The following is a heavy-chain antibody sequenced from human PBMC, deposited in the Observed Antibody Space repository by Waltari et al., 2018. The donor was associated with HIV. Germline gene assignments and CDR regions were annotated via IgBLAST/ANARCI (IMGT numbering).Heavy chain of an antibody. J-gene: IGHJ5*02. CDR1: GGSISSSSYY. CDR3: ASRSWVAAAGRPLDGFDP. CDR2: IYYSGST. D-gene: IGHD6-13*01. V-gene: IGHV4-39*01. Sequence: QLQLQESGPGLVKPSETLSLTCTVSGGSISSSSYYWGWIRQPPGKGLEWIGSIYYSGSTYYNPTLKSRFTISLDTSKNQFSLKLSSVTAADTAVYYCASRSWVAAAGRPLDGFDPWGQGTLVTVSS.